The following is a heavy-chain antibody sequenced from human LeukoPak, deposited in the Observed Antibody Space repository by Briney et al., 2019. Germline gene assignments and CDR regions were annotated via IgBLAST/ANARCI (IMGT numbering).Heavy chain of an antibody. V-gene: IGHV3-23*01. CDR3: AKTLRFLEWLPLLSDY. J-gene: IGHJ4*02. CDR2: ISGSGGSK. Sequence: GGSLRLSCAASGFTFSAYAMSWVRQAPGMGLEWVSAISGSGGSKYYADSVKGRFTISRDNSKNTLYLQMNSLRAEDTAVYYCAKTLRFLEWLPLLSDYWGQGTLVTVSS. D-gene: IGHD3-3*01. CDR1: GFTFSAYA.